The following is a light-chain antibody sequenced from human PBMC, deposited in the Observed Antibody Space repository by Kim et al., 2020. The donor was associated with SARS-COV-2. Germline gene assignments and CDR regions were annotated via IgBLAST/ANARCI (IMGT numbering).Light chain of an antibody. V-gene: IGKV3-20*01. CDR1: EGVNMY. CDR2: EAT. J-gene: IGKJ2*01. Sequence: STGETATLSSRTSEGVNMYVAWFQQKPGQAPRLIIYEATNRAIGITDRFSGSGSGTDYTLTISGLEPEDFAMYFCQHKGNSPFTFGQGTKLEI. CDR3: QHKGNSPFT.